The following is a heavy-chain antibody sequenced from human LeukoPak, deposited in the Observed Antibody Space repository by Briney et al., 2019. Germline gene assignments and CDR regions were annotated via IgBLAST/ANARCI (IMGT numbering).Heavy chain of an antibody. D-gene: IGHD3-10*01. CDR1: GGSVSSTTYY. CDR2: INYSGST. Sequence: SETRSLTCTVSGGSVSSTTYYWSWIRQPPGKGLEWIASINYSGSTYYNPSLKSRVTISVDTSENQFSLKLSSVTAADTAVYYCARYVVYGSGKYYFDYWGQGTLVTVSS. V-gene: IGHV4-39*01. J-gene: IGHJ4*02. CDR3: ARYVVYGSGKYYFDY.